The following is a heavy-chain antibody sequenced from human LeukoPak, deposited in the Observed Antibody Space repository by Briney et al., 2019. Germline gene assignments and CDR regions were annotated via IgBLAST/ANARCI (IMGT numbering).Heavy chain of an antibody. V-gene: IGHV4-4*09. CDR2: IYSSGST. D-gene: IGHD2-2*01. CDR3: ARTYSTSSNFDY. J-gene: IGHJ4*02. Sequence: SETLSLTCTVSGGSISSYYWSWIRQPPGKGLEWIGYIYSSGSTNYNPSLKSRVTISVDTSKEQFSLKLSSVTAADTALYYCARTYSTSSNFDYWGQGTLVTASS. CDR1: GGSISSYY.